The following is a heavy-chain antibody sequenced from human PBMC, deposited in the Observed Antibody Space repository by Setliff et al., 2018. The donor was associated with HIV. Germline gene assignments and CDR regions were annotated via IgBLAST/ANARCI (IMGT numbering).Heavy chain of an antibody. V-gene: IGHV1-69*05. J-gene: IGHJ4*02. CDR1: GYTFTSYG. Sequence: GASVKVSCKASGYTFTSYGISWVRQAPGQGLEWMGWSIPLFKTVNYAQKFQGRLTISTDELMTTAYMELRSLRSDDTAVYYCARVPYNFWSGYPLDYWGQGTLVTVSS. D-gene: IGHD3-3*01. CDR3: ARVPYNFWSGYPLDY. CDR2: SIPLFKTV.